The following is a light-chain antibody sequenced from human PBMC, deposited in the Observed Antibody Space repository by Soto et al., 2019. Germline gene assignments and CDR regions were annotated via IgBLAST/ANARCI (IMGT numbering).Light chain of an antibody. V-gene: IGLV2-14*01. J-gene: IGLJ3*02. CDR1: SSDVGGYNY. CDR3: SSYTSSSTLHWV. CDR2: EVS. Sequence: QSALTQPASVSGSPGQSITISCTGTSSDVGGYNYVSWYQQHPGKAPKPMIYEVSNRPSGVSNRFSGSKSGNTASLTISGLQAEDEADYYCSSYTSSSTLHWVFGGGTKLTVL.